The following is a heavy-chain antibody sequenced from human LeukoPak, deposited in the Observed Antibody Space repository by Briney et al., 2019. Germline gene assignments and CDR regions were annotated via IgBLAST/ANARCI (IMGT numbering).Heavy chain of an antibody. V-gene: IGHV3-9*01. CDR3: ANVDGGHH. D-gene: IGHD3-16*01. CDR1: GLTFDDYA. Sequence: PGRSMTLSCAASGLTFDDYAMHWVRQAPGKGLEWVSGISWNSGSIGYADSVKGRFTIFRDSDKNSLYLQMNSLRAEDTALYYCANVDGGHHWGHGTLVTVSS. CDR2: ISWNSGSI. J-gene: IGHJ5*02.